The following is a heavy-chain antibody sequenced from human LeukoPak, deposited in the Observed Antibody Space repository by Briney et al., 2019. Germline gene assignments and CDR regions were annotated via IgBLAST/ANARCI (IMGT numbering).Heavy chain of an antibody. J-gene: IGHJ3*02. Sequence: GGTLTLSCAASGFTFSSYSMNWVRQAPGKGLEWVSSISSSSSYIYYADPVKGRFTISRDNAKNSLYLQMNSLRAEDTAVYYCARGRYAFDIWGQGTMVTVSS. CDR1: GFTFSSYS. V-gene: IGHV3-21*01. CDR3: ARGRYAFDI. CDR2: ISSSSSYI.